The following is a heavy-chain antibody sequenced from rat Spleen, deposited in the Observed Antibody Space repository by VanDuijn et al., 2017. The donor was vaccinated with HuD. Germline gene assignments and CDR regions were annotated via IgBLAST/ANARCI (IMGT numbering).Heavy chain of an antibody. CDR2: INYDDSTI. CDR3: ARRHYGYTDYFDY. Sequence: EVQLVESGGGLVQPGRSLKLSCAASGFTFSDYYMAWVRQAPTKGLEWVATINYDDSTIYYRDSVKGRFTISTDNAKSTLSLQMDSLRSEDTATYYCARRHYGYTDYFDYWGQGVMVTVSS. V-gene: IGHV5-7*01. CDR1: GFTFSDYY. J-gene: IGHJ2*01. D-gene: IGHD1-9*01.